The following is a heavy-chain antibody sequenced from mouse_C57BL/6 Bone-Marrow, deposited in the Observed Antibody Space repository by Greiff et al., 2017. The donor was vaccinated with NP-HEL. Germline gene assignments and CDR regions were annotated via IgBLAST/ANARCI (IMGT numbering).Heavy chain of an antibody. CDR1: GFTFSSYA. D-gene: IGHD2-5*01. CDR2: ISDGGSYT. CDR3: ARDTIVTSYYFDY. Sequence: EVQLVESGGGLVKPGGSLKLSCAASGFTFSSYAMSWVRQTPEKRLEWVATISDGGSYTYYPDNVKGRFTISRDNAKNNLYLQMSHLKSEDTAMYYCARDTIVTSYYFDYWGQGTTLTVSS. V-gene: IGHV5-4*01. J-gene: IGHJ2*01.